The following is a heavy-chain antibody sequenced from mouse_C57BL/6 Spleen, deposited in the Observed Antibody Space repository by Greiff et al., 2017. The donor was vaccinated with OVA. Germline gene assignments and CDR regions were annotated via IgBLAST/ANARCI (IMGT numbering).Heavy chain of an antibody. J-gene: IGHJ4*01. CDR3: TRSEDYYGNSYYYAMDD. CDR1: GYTFTDYE. Sequence: VQLQQSGAELVRPGASVTLSCKASGYTFTDYEMHWVKQTPVHGLEWIGAIDPETGGTAYNQKFKGKAILTADKSSSTAYMELRSLTSEDSAVYYCTRSEDYYGNSYYYAMDDWGQGTSVTVSS. D-gene: IGHD2-1*01. V-gene: IGHV1-15*01. CDR2: IDPETGGT.